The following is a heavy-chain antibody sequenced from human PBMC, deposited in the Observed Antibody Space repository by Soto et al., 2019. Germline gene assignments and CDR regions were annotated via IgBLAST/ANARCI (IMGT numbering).Heavy chain of an antibody. CDR3: ARDRWEYQLQTNWFDP. CDR2: ISYDGSNK. D-gene: IGHD2-2*01. Sequence: QVQLVESGGGVVQPGRSLRLSCAASGFTFSSYAMHWVRQAPGKGLEWVAVISYDGSNKYYADSVKGRFTISRDNSKNTLYLQMNSLRAEDMAVYYCARDRWEYQLQTNWFDPWGQGTLVTVSS. CDR1: GFTFSSYA. V-gene: IGHV3-30-3*01. J-gene: IGHJ5*02.